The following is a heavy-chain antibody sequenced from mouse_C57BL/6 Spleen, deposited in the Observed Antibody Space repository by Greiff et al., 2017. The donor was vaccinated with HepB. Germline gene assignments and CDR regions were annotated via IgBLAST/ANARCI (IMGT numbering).Heavy chain of an antibody. D-gene: IGHD2-1*01. Sequence: EVQLQESGPGLVKPSQSLSLTCSVTGYSITSGYYWNWIRQFPGNKLEWMGYISYDGSNNYNPSLKNRISITRDTSKNQFFLKLNSVTTEDTATYYCARDDYGTLSFDYWGQGTTLTVSS. V-gene: IGHV3-6*01. CDR2: ISYDGSN. CDR1: GYSITSGYY. J-gene: IGHJ2*01. CDR3: ARDDYGTLSFDY.